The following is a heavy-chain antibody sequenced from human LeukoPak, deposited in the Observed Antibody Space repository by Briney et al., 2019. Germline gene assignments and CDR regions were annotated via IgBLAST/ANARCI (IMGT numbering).Heavy chain of an antibody. CDR1: GGSISSNNW. CDR3: ARKGGDPLGIFDY. Sequence: PSGTLSLTRAVSGGSISSNNWWSWVRQPPGKGLEWIGEIYHSGSTNYNPSLESRVTISLDKSKNQFSLKLSSVTAADTAVYYCARKGGDPLGIFDYWGQGTLVTVSS. V-gene: IGHV4-4*02. J-gene: IGHJ4*02. CDR2: IYHSGST. D-gene: IGHD3-16*01.